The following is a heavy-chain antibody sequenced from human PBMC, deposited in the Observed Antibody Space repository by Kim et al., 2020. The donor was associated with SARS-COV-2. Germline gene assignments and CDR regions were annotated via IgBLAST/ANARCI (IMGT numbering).Heavy chain of an antibody. Sequence: SNPSRKSRVSISVDTSKNQFSLKLSSVTAADTAVYYCARTTGYSSGWYGYWGQGTLVTVSS. D-gene: IGHD6-19*01. J-gene: IGHJ4*02. CDR3: ARTTGYSSGWYGY. V-gene: IGHV4-59*01.